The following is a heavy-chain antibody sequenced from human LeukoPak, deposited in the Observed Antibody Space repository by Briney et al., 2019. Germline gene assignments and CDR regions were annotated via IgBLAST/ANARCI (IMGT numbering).Heavy chain of an antibody. CDR2: ISVRSGDI. Sequence: GGPLRLSCAASGFNFSTYSMNWVRQAPGKGLEGGSYISVRSGDIYYADSVKGRFTVSRDNAKNSLYLQMHTLRDEDTAVYYCARDKGRGYSYGWDYWGQGTLVTVSS. D-gene: IGHD5-18*01. V-gene: IGHV3-48*02. CDR1: GFNFSTYS. CDR3: ARDKGRGYSYGWDY. J-gene: IGHJ4*02.